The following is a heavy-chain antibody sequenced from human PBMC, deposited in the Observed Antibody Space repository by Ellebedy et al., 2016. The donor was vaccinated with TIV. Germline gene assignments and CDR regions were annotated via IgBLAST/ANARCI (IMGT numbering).Heavy chain of an antibody. V-gene: IGHV3-66*01. Sequence: GESLKISCAASEFSVRTYYMTWVRQAPGKGLEWVSVIHSGGSAYYADSVKGRFTISRDNAKNSLYLQMNSLRVEDTAVYYCATGYFGTFYEGRGYWGQGTLVTVSS. CDR1: EFSVRTYY. D-gene: IGHD3/OR15-3a*01. CDR2: IHSGGSA. CDR3: ATGYFGTFYEGRGY. J-gene: IGHJ4*02.